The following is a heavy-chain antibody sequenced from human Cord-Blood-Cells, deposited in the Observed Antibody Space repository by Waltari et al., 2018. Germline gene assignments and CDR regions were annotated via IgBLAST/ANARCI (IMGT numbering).Heavy chain of an antibody. CDR2: INPNSGGT. CDR3: ARASVGDFWSGYSEYFQH. Sequence: QVQLVQSGAEVKKPGASVKVSCKASGYTFTGYYMHWVRQAPGQGLEWMGGINPNSGGTNYAQKFQGRVTMTRDTSISTAYMELSRLRSDDTAVYYCARASVGDFWSGYSEYFQHWGQGTLVTVSS. J-gene: IGHJ1*01. D-gene: IGHD3-3*01. V-gene: IGHV1-2*02. CDR1: GYTFTGYY.